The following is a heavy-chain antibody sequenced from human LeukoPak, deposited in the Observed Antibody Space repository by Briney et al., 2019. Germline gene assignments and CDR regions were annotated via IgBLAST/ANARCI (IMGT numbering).Heavy chain of an antibody. CDR1: GGSISSYY. Sequence: PSETLSLTCTVSGGSISSYYWSWIRQPPGKRLEWIGYIYYSGSTNYNPSLKSRVTISVDTSKNQFSLKLSSVTAADTAVYYCARHHYGSGSFYSPVDYWGQGTLVTDSS. D-gene: IGHD3-10*01. V-gene: IGHV4-59*08. CDR3: ARHHYGSGSFYSPVDY. CDR2: IYYSGST. J-gene: IGHJ4*02.